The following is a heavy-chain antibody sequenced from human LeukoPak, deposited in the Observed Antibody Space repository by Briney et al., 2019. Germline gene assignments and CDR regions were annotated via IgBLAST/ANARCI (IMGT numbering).Heavy chain of an antibody. Sequence: GGSLRLSCSASGFTFSSYGMHWVRQAPGKGLEWVSSISSSSSYIYYADSVKGRFTISRDNAKNSLYLQMNSLRAEDTAVYYCARDKDGSGSYSSFDYWGQGTLVTVSS. CDR2: ISSSSSYI. J-gene: IGHJ4*02. V-gene: IGHV3-21*01. CDR1: GFTFSSYG. D-gene: IGHD3-10*01. CDR3: ARDKDGSGSYSSFDY.